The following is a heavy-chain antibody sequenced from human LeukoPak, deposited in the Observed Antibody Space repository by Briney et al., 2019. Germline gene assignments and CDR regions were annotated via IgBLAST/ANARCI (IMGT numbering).Heavy chain of an antibody. V-gene: IGHV3-30-3*01. Sequence: GGSLRLSCAASGFTFSSYAMHWVRQAPGKGLEWVAVISYDGSNKYYADSVKGRFTISRDNSKNTLYLQMNSLRAEDTAVYYCARDTHSGYDYFDYWGQGTLVIVSS. CDR1: GFTFSSYA. CDR3: ARDTHSGYDYFDY. CDR2: ISYDGSNK. J-gene: IGHJ4*02. D-gene: IGHD5-12*01.